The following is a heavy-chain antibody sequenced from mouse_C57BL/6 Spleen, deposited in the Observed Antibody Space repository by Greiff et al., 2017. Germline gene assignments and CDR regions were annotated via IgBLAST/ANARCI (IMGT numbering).Heavy chain of an antibody. CDR2: IYPGSGNT. CDR1: GYTFTDYY. J-gene: IGHJ4*01. V-gene: IGHV1-76*01. D-gene: IGHD4-1*01. Sequence: QVQLQQSGAELVRPGASVKLSCKASGYTFTDYYINWVKQRPGQGLEWIARIYPGSGNTYYNEKFKGKATLTAEKSSSTAYMQLSSLTSEDSAVYFCANGGTNWDAMDYWGQGTSVTVSS. CDR3: ANGGTNWDAMDY.